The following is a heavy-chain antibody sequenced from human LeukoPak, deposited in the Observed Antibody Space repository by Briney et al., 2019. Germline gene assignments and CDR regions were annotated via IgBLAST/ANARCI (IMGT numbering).Heavy chain of an antibody. Sequence: ALVKVSCKTSGYTFTAYYMHWVRQAPGQGLEWMGWINPKSGGTIYSQSFQGRVTVTRDTSISTAYMELSRLRSDDTAVYFCARENMDSNSFDYWGQGTLVTVSS. D-gene: IGHD2/OR15-2a*01. CDR2: INPKSGGT. V-gene: IGHV1-2*02. J-gene: IGHJ4*02. CDR3: ARENMDSNSFDY. CDR1: GYTFTAYY.